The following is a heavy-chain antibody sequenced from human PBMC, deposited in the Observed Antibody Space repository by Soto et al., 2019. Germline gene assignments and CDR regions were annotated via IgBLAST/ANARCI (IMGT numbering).Heavy chain of an antibody. J-gene: IGHJ4*02. Sequence: GGSLRLSCAASGFSLSGSVMHWVRQASGKGLEWVGLIRSKANSYATAYAASVKGRFTTSRDDSKNTVYLQMNSLKTEDTAVYYCTRDGLRLGELSYDYWGQGILVTVSS. CDR3: TRDGLRLGELSYDY. V-gene: IGHV3-73*01. D-gene: IGHD3-16*02. CDR2: IRSKANSYAT. CDR1: GFSLSGSV.